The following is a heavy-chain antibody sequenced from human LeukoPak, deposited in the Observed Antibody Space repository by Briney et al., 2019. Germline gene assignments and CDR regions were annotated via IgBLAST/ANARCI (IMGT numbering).Heavy chain of an antibody. CDR2: VTSTGDTT. CDR3: AKDVALVRGVVPESFDY. J-gene: IGHJ4*02. Sequence: GGSLSLSCAASGFTFSNYAMSWVRQAPGKGLEWVSTVTSTGDTTYYADSVMGRFTISRGNSKNTLYLQMDSLRAADTAVYYCAKDVALVRGVVPESFDYWGQGTLVTVSS. V-gene: IGHV3-23*01. CDR1: GFTFSNYA. D-gene: IGHD3-10*01.